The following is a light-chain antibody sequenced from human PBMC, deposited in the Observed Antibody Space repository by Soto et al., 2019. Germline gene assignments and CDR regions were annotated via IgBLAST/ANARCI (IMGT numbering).Light chain of an antibody. CDR3: CSFTSDTTWV. CDR1: NSDIGGYNF. Sequence: QSVLTQPASVSGSPGQSITISCTGTNSDIGGYNFVSWYQQHPGKAPKLLIYDVTNRPSGVSSRFSGSKSGNTASLIISGLLDEDEADYYCCSFTSDTTWVFGGGTKVTVL. V-gene: IGLV2-14*03. J-gene: IGLJ2*01. CDR2: DVT.